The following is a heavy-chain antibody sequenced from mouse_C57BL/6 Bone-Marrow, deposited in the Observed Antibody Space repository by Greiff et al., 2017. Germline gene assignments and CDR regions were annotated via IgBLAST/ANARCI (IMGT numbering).Heavy chain of an antibody. J-gene: IGHJ2*01. CDR1: GFNIKDYY. V-gene: IGHV14-2*01. CDR3: SRSLIYYGTNY. CDR2: IDPENGET. D-gene: IGHD1-1*01. Sequence: EVQLQQSGAELVKPGASVKLSCTASGFNIKDYYIHWVKQRTEQGLEWIGRIDPENGETKDTPKFQDKATITADTSSNTAYLQLSSLTSEDTAVYYCSRSLIYYGTNYWGQGNTLTVSS.